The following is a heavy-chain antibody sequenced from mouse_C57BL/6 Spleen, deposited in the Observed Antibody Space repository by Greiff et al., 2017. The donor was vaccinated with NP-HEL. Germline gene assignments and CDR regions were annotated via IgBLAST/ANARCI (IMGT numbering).Heavy chain of an antibody. CDR3: ASLEEYFDY. V-gene: IGHV3-6*01. J-gene: IGHJ2*01. CDR1: GYSITSGYY. CDR2: ISYDGSN. Sequence: ESGPGLVKPSQSLSLTCSVTGYSITSGYYWNWIRQFPGNKLEWMGYISYDGSNNYNPSLKNRISITRDTSKNQFFLKLNSVTTEDTATYYCASLEEYFDYWGQGTTLTVSS.